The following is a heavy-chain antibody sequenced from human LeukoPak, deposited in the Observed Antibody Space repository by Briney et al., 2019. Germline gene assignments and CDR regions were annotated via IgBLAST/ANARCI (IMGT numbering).Heavy chain of an antibody. V-gene: IGHV1-69*06. Sequence: ASVKVSCKASGGTFSSYAISWVRQAPGQGLEWMGGIIPIFGTANYAQKFQGRVTITADKSTSTAYMELSSLRSEDTAVYYCARDQVRAVRDYYDSSGYYPYYYCYYMDVWGKGTTVTVSS. CDR2: IIPIFGTA. CDR1: GGTFSSYA. CDR3: ARDQVRAVRDYYDSSGYYPYYYCYYMDV. J-gene: IGHJ6*03. D-gene: IGHD3-22*01.